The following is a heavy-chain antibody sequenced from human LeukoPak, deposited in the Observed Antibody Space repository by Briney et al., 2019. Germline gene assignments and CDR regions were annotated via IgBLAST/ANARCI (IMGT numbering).Heavy chain of an antibody. V-gene: IGHV3-30-3*01. D-gene: IGHD1-26*01. CDR2: IAYDASNE. Sequence: GGSLRLSCVASGFTFSSHAMHWVRQAPGKGLEWVAVIAYDASNEYYADSVKGRFTISRDSSKNTLYLQMNSLRTEDTAMYYCVGEVGPRQMNYWGQGTLVTVSS. CDR3: VGEVGPRQMNY. J-gene: IGHJ4*02. CDR1: GFTFSSHA.